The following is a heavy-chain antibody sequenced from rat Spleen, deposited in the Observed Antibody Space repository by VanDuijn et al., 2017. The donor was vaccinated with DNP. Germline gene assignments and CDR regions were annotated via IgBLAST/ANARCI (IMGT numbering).Heavy chain of an antibody. Sequence: EVQLQESGPGLVKPSQSLSLICSVTGYPITSNYWGWIRKLPGNKMEWIGYINYSGSTGYNPSLKSRISITRDTSKNQLFLQVNSVTTEDTATYYCARWPGYNPPYAMDAWGQGTSVTVSS. J-gene: IGHJ4*01. D-gene: IGHD1-4*01. CDR3: ARWPGYNPPYAMDA. V-gene: IGHV3-1*01. CDR1: GYPITSNY. CDR2: INYSGST.